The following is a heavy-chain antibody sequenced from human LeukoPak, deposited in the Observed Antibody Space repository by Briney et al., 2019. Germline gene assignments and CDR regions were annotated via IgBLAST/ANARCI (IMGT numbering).Heavy chain of an antibody. CDR3: ARGGSTDSIHSCGGNCYFLDY. Sequence: GASVKVSCKASGYTFTGNHMHWVRQAPGQGLEWMGWINPNSGGTNYAQKFQGRVIMTRDTSISTVYMELSRLGSDDTAVYYCARGGSTDSIHSCGGNCYFLDYWGQGTLVTVSS. J-gene: IGHJ4*02. D-gene: IGHD2-21*02. CDR1: GYTFTGNH. V-gene: IGHV1-2*02. CDR2: INPNSGGT.